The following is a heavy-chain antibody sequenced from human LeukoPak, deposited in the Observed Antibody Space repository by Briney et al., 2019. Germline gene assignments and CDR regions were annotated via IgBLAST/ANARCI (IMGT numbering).Heavy chain of an antibody. CDR3: ARVAYSSGWPEYFQY. CDR1: GDSISSRNYY. D-gene: IGHD6-19*01. V-gene: IGHV4-39*01. Sequence: SETLSLTCTVSGDSISSRNYYWGWVRQPPGKGLEWIGTIYYSGSTDYNPSLKSRVTISVDTSKNQFSLNVNSVTAADTAVYYCARVAYSSGWPEYFQYWGQGTLVTVSS. J-gene: IGHJ1*01. CDR2: IYYSGST.